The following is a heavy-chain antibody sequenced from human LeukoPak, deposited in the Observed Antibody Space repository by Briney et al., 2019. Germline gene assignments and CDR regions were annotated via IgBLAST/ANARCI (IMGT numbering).Heavy chain of an antibody. D-gene: IGHD4-11*01. CDR1: GGSISSSSYY. V-gene: IGHV4-39*07. J-gene: IGHJ6*03. CDR3: ARVVDYSNSLLYYYYYYMDV. Sequence: SETLSLTCTVSGGSISSSSYYWGWIRQPPGKGLEWIGSIYYSGSTYYNPSLKSRVTISVDTSKNQFSLKLSSVTAADTAVYYCARVVDYSNSLLYYYYYYMDVWGKGTTVTVSS. CDR2: IYYSGST.